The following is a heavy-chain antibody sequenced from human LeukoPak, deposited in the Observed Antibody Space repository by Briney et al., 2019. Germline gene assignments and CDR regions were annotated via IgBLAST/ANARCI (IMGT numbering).Heavy chain of an antibody. CDR1: GGSISSGGYS. V-gene: IGHV4-30-2*01. J-gene: IGHJ1*01. CDR2: IYHSGST. CDR3: ARGGYYDSSGYSFQH. Sequence: SETLSLTCAVSGGSISSGGYSWSWIRQPPGKGLEWIGYIYHSGSTYYNPSLKSRVTISVDRSKNQFSLKLSSVTAADTAVYYCARGGYYDSSGYSFQHWGQGTLVTASS. D-gene: IGHD3-22*01.